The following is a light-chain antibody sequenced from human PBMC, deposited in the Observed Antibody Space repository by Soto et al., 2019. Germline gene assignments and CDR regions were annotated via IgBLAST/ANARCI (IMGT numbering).Light chain of an antibody. CDR3: CSYAPISTVV. CDR1: SSDVGSYNL. J-gene: IGLJ3*02. CDR2: EDN. Sequence: QSVLTQPASVSGSPGQSITISCTGTSSDVGSYNLVSWYQQHPGKAPKLMIYEDNKRPSGVSHRFSGSKSGNTASLTISGLQAEDEAHYYCCSYAPISTVVFGGGTKLTVL. V-gene: IGLV2-23*01.